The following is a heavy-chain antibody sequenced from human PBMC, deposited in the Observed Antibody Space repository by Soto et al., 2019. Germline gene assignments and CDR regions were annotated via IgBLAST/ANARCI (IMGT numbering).Heavy chain of an antibody. D-gene: IGHD3-10*01. V-gene: IGHV4-34*01. Sequence: PSETLSLTCAVSGGSFSGYYCNWIRQPPGKGLEWIGEINHVGTATYNPSLKSRVTITLDTSKSQISLTLNSLTAADTAVYYCARGGVRFHYAMDVWGLGTMVTVSS. CDR2: INHVGTA. CDR1: GGSFSGYY. CDR3: ARGGVRFHYAMDV. J-gene: IGHJ6*02.